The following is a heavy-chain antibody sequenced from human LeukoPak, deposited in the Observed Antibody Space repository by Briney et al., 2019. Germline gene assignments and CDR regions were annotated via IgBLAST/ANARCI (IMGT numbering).Heavy chain of an antibody. CDR2: TYYSGST. J-gene: IGHJ6*03. V-gene: IGHV4-59*12. Sequence: SETLSLTCTVSGGSISSYYWSWIRQPPGKGLEWIGYTYYSGSTNYNPSLKSRVTISVDTSKNQFSLKLSSVTAADTAVYYCRRFGVLGDYYYMDVWGKGTTVTISS. CDR1: GGSISSYY. D-gene: IGHD3-10*01. CDR3: RRFGVLGDYYYMDV.